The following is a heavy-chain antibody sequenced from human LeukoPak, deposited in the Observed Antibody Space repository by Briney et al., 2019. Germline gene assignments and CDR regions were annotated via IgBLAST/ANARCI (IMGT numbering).Heavy chain of an antibody. Sequence: TSETLSLTCTVSGGSISSSHYYWGWVRQPPGRGLEWIGNMNFSGSTYYNPSLKSRVTLSVDRSKNQFSLELNSVTAAYTAVYFCATTRLLYTDYYWYFYLWGRGTLVTVSS. J-gene: IGHJ2*01. CDR2: MNFSGST. CDR3: ATTRLLYTDYYWYFYL. D-gene: IGHD3-9*01. CDR1: GGSISSSHYY. V-gene: IGHV4-39*01.